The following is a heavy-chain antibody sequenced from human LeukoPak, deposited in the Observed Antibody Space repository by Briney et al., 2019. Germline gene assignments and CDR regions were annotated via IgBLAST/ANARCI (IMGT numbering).Heavy chain of an antibody. CDR2: TNLNSANT. Sequence: ASGTVSFTSSGSTFTTYAINWVRQAPGQGLEWMGWTNLNSANTGYAQKFQGRVTITRNTSISTAYMELNSLRSDDTAVYYCARARLVRGPVTPLYYFDYWGQGVLVTVSS. V-gene: IGHV1-8*01. CDR3: ARARLVRGPVTPLYYFDY. CDR1: GSTFTTYA. J-gene: IGHJ4*02. D-gene: IGHD2-8*02.